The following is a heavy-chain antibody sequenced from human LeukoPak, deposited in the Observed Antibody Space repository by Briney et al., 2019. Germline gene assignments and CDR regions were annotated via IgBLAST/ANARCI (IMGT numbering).Heavy chain of an antibody. D-gene: IGHD4-11*01. J-gene: IGHJ6*03. CDR3: ARGVPKTSYYYYYMDV. V-gene: IGHV3-48*01. CDR2: ISSSSYTI. Sequence: GGSLRLSCAASGFTCSDYSMNWVRQAPGKGLEWVSYISSSSYTINYADSVKGRFTISRDNGKNSLYLQMNSLRAEDTAVYYCARGVPKTSYYYYYMDVWGKGTTVTVSS. CDR1: GFTCSDYS.